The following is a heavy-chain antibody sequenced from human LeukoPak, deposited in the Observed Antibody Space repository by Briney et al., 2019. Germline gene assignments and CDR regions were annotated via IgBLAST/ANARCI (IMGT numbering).Heavy chain of an antibody. V-gene: IGHV1-2*02. CDR3: ARAADILTGHDFDY. CDR1: GYTFTSYD. Sequence: VASVKVSCKASGYTFTSYDINWVRQATGQGLEWMGWINPNSGGTNYAQKFQGRVTMTRDTSISTAYMELSRLRSDDTAVYYCARAADILTGHDFDYWGQGTLVTVSS. D-gene: IGHD3-9*01. J-gene: IGHJ4*02. CDR2: INPNSGGT.